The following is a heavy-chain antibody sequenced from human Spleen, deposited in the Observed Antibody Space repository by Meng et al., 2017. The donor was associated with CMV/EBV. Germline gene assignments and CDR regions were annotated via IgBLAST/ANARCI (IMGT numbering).Heavy chain of an antibody. D-gene: IGHD1-26*01. CDR3: ARDGGSRGVYFDS. V-gene: IGHV1-18*01. CDR1: GGTFSSYA. CDR2: ISAYNGNT. J-gene: IGHJ4*02. Sequence: ASVQVSCKASGGTFSSYAISWVRQAPGQGLEWMGWISAYNGNTNYAQKFQGRVTMTTDKSTTTAYMELTGLRSDDTAIYYCARDGGSRGVYFDSWGQGTLVTVSS.